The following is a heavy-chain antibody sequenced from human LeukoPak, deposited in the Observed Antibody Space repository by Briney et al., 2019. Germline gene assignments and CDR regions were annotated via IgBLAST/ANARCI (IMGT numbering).Heavy chain of an antibody. CDR2: ISSIIRTI. V-gene: IGHV3-48*01. D-gene: IGHD6-19*01. CDR1: GFTFSSYS. J-gene: IGHJ6*03. CDR3: AREPYSSGWSSWGEYYYYYMDV. Sequence: GGSLRLSCAASGFTFSSYSMNWVRQAPGEGLEWVSYISSIIRTIYYADSVKGRFTISRDNAKNSLYLQMNSLRAEDTAVYYCAREPYSSGWSSWGEYYYYYMDVWGKGTTVTVSS.